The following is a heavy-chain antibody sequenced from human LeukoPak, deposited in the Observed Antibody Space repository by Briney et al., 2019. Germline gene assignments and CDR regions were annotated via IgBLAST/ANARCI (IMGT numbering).Heavy chain of an antibody. V-gene: IGHV1-69*13. D-gene: IGHD6-13*01. CDR2: IIPIFGTA. J-gene: IGHJ4*02. CDR1: GGTFSSYA. Sequence: SVKVSCKASGGTFSSYAISWVRQAPGQGLEWMGGIIPIFGTANYAQKFQGRVTITADESTSTAYMELSSLRSEDTAVYYCARLGIAAAGFDYWGQGTLVTVSS. CDR3: ARLGIAAAGFDY.